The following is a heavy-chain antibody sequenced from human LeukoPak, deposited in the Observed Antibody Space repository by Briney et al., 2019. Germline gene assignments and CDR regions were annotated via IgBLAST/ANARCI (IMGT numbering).Heavy chain of an antibody. CDR3: ARGRPTVITQRYYYYYMDV. D-gene: IGHD4-17*01. CDR2: INQDGSEK. V-gene: IGHV3-7*01. Sequence: GGSLRLSCAASGFTFSSYWMSWVRQAPGKGLEWVASINQDGSEKYYVDSVKGRFTISRDNAKDSLYLQMNSLRAEDTAVYYCARGRPTVITQRYYYYYMDVWGKGTTVTVSS. J-gene: IGHJ6*03. CDR1: GFTFSSYW.